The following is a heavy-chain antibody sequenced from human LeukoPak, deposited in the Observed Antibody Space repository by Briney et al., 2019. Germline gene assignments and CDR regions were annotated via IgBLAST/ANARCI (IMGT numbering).Heavy chain of an antibody. CDR2: ISSSSSYI. D-gene: IGHD3-16*01. J-gene: IGHJ4*02. CDR3: ARDSRTFGGVMGDY. Sequence: PGGSLRLSCAASGFTFSSYSMNWVRQAPGKGLEWVSSISSSSSYIYYADSVKGRFTISGDNAKNSLYLQMNSLRAEDTAVYYCARDSRTFGGVMGDYWGQGTLVTVSS. V-gene: IGHV3-21*01. CDR1: GFTFSSYS.